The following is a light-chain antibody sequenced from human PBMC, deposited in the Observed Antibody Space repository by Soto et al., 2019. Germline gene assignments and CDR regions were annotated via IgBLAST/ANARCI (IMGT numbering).Light chain of an antibody. J-gene: IGKJ1*01. CDR3: EHYSHWPPA. V-gene: IGKV3-15*01. Sequence: ERVMTQSPDTLSVSPGERATLSCRASQTVRSNLAWYQQKPGQPPRLLIYDVSTRATGIPARFSGSVSGTEFTLTISSLQSEDFAVYYCEHYSHWPPAFGQGTKVEIK. CDR2: DVS. CDR1: QTVRSN.